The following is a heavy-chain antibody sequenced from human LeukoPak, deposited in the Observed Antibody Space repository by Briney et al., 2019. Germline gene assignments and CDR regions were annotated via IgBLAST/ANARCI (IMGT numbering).Heavy chain of an antibody. CDR3: AKVRGYSGYDSLFDY. CDR1: GFTFSSYA. D-gene: IGHD5-12*01. Sequence: PGGSLRLSCAASGFTFSSYAMSWVRQAPGKGLEWVSAISGSGGSTHYADSVKGRFTISRDNSKNTLYLQMNSLRAEDTAVYYCAKVRGYSGYDSLFDYWGQGTLVTVSS. J-gene: IGHJ4*02. V-gene: IGHV3-23*01. CDR2: ISGSGGST.